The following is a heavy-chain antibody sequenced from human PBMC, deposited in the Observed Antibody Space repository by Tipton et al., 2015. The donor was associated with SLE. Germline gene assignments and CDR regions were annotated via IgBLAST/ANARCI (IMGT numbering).Heavy chain of an antibody. CDR2: IYHSGSTNSGST. CDR3: ARDREQWRVRGNSFDP. J-gene: IGHJ5*02. D-gene: IGHD6-19*01. V-gene: IGHV4-59*01. CDR1: GGSIRSYY. Sequence: TLSLTCTVSGGSIRSYYWSWIRQTPEKGLEWIASIYHSGSTNSGSTKYNPSLKSRVTISVDTSRNQFSLKLSHVTAADTAVYYCARDREQWRVRGNSFDPWGQGTLVTVSS.